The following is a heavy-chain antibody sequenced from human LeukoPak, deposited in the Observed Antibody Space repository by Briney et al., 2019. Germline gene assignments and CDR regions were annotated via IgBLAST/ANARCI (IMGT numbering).Heavy chain of an antibody. CDR1: GGSISSYY. CDR3: ARDSSPPAAAGYDY. V-gene: IGHV4-59*12. Sequence: SETLSLTCTVSGGSISSYYWSWIRQPPGKGLEWIGYIYYSGSTNYNPSLKSRVTISVDTSKNQFSLKLSSVTAADTAVYYCARDSSPPAAAGYDYWGQGTLVTVSS. J-gene: IGHJ4*02. CDR2: IYYSGST. D-gene: IGHD6-13*01.